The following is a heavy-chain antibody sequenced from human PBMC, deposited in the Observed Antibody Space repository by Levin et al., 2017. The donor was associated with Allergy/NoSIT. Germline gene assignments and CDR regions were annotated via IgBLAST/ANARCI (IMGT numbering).Heavy chain of an antibody. CDR3: ARAGSSAGSGSYYR. CDR1: GYSFTDYY. J-gene: IGHJ4*02. D-gene: IGHD3-10*01. CDR2: INPNSGGT. Sequence: GESLKISCKASGYSFTDYYMHWVRQAPGQGLEWMGWINPNSGGTNYEQKFQGRVTMTRDTSISTAYMELSRLRSDDTAVYYCARAGSSAGSGSYYRWGQGTLVTVSS. V-gene: IGHV1-2*02.